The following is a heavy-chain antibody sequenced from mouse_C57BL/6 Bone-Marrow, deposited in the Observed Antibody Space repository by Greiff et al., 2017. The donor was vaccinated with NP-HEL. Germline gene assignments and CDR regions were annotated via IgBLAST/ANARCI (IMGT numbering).Heavy chain of an antibody. Sequence: EVQVVESEGGLVQPGSSMKLSCTASGFTFSDYYMAWVRQVPEKGLEWVANINYDGSSTYYLDSLKSRFIISRDNAKNILYLQMSSLKSEDTATYYCARARKMYYFDYWGQGTTLTVSS. CDR1: GFTFSDYY. V-gene: IGHV5-16*01. J-gene: IGHJ2*01. CDR3: ARARKMYYFDY. CDR2: INYDGSST.